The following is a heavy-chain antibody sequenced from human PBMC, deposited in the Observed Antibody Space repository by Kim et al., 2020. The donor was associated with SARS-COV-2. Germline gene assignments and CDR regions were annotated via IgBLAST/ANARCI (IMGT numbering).Heavy chain of an antibody. Sequence: YAASVSARFTIARDNDKNSLYLQMNSLRAEDTAVYYCARGPNYSPFDYWGQGTLVTVSS. V-gene: IGHV3-48*03. CDR3: ARGPNYSPFDY. J-gene: IGHJ4*02. D-gene: IGHD4-4*01.